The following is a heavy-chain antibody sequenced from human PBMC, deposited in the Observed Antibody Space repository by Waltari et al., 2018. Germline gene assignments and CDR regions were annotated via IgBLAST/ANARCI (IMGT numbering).Heavy chain of an antibody. D-gene: IGHD3-10*01. CDR3: ARDTYYYGSGECYGMDV. V-gene: IGHV1-69*01. CDR2: IIPIFGTA. Sequence: QVQLVQSGAEVKKPGSSVKVSCKASGGTFSSYAISWVRQAPGQGLEWMGGIIPIFGTANYAQKCRGRVTITADESTSTAYMELSSLRSEDTAVYYCARDTYYYGSGECYGMDVWGQGTTVTVSS. CDR1: GGTFSSYA. J-gene: IGHJ6*02.